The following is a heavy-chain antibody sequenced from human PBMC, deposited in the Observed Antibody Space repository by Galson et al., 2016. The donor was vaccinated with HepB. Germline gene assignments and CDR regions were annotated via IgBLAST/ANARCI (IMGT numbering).Heavy chain of an antibody. V-gene: IGHV4-39*01. D-gene: IGHD4-17*01. J-gene: IGHJ4*02. CDR1: GGSISSSSYS. CDR2: IYYSGST. CDR3: ASRTVTTSQDYFDY. Sequence: SETLSPTCTVSGGSISSSSYSWGWIRQPPGKGLEYIGSIYYSGSTYYNPSLKSRVTISVDTSKNQFSLKLSSVTAADTAVYYCASRTVTTSQDYFDYWGQGTLVTVSS.